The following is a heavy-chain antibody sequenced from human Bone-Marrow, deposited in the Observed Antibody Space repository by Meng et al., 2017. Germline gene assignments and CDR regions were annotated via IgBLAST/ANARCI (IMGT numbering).Heavy chain of an antibody. Sequence: WVRQAPGKALEWLALIYWNDDKRYSPSLKSRLTITKDTSKNQVVLTMTNMDPVDTATYYCAHVTYYYDSSGYYYWYFDLWGRGTLVTVSS. CDR2: IYWNDDK. V-gene: IGHV2-5*01. CDR3: AHVTYYYDSSGYYYWYFDL. D-gene: IGHD3-22*01. J-gene: IGHJ2*01.